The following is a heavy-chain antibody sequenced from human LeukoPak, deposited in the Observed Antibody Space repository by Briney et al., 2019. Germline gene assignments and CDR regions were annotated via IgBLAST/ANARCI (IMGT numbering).Heavy chain of an antibody. D-gene: IGHD2-15*01. Sequence: PSETLSLTCAVYGGSFSGYYWSWIRQPPGKGLEWIGEINHSGSTNYNPSLKSRVTISVDTSKNQFSLKLSSMTAADTAVYYCARGLGSGSDYWGQGTLVTVSS. CDR2: INHSGST. CDR3: ARGLGSGSDY. J-gene: IGHJ4*02. CDR1: GGSFSGYY. V-gene: IGHV4-34*01.